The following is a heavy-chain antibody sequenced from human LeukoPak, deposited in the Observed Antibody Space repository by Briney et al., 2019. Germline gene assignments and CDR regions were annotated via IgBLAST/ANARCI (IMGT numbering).Heavy chain of an antibody. J-gene: IGHJ4*02. D-gene: IGHD1-26*01. Sequence: SETLSLTCAVYGGSFSGYYWSWIRQPPGKGLEWIGEINHSGSTNYNPSLKSRVTISVDTSKNQFSLKLSSVTAADTAVYYCARGSGSYRHWGQGTLVTVSS. V-gene: IGHV4-34*01. CDR1: GGSFSGYY. CDR3: ARGSGSYRH. CDR2: INHSGST.